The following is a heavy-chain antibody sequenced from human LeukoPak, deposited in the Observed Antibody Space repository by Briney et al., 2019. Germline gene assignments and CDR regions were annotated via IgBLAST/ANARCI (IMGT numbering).Heavy chain of an antibody. CDR2: ISGSGGST. D-gene: IGHD1-1*01. V-gene: IGHV3-23*01. CDR1: GFTFSSYA. CDR3: ANRHNWNDVNAFDI. Sequence: PGGSLRLSCEASGFTFSSYAMSWVRQAPGKGLEWVSAISGSGGSTYYADSVKGRFTISRDNSKNTLYLQMNSLRAEDTAVYYCANRHNWNDVNAFDIWGQGAMVTVSS. J-gene: IGHJ3*02.